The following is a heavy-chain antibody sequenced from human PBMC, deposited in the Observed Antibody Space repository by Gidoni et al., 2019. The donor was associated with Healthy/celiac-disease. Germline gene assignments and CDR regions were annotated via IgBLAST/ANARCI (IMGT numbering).Heavy chain of an antibody. Sequence: QVQLQESGPGLVKPSQTLSLTCTVSGGSISSGGYYWSWIRQHPGKGLEWIGYIYYSGSTYYNPSLKSRVTISVDTSKNQFSLKLSSVTAADTAVYYCARDGDYSNLRYWYFDLWGRGTLVTVSS. CDR1: GGSISSGGYY. J-gene: IGHJ2*01. D-gene: IGHD4-4*01. CDR2: IYYSGST. V-gene: IGHV4-31*03. CDR3: ARDGDYSNLRYWYFDL.